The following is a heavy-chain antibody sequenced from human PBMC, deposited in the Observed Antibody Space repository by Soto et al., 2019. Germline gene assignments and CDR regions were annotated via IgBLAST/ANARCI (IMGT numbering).Heavy chain of an antibody. CDR2: ITGSSSYI. J-gene: IGHJ6*02. D-gene: IGHD3-9*01. V-gene: IGHV3-21*06. Sequence: DVQLVESGGGLVKPGGSLRLSCAASGFIFSSHNMNWVRQAPGKGLEWVSSITGSSSYIFYADSVKGRFTISRDNAKNTVYLQMNSLRAEDMGVYYCARLVASETGYGMDVWGQGTTVTVSS. CDR1: GFIFSSHN. CDR3: ARLVASETGYGMDV.